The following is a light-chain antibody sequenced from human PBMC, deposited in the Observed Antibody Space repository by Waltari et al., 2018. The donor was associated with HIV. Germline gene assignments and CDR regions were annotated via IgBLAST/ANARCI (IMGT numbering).Light chain of an antibody. V-gene: IGLV2-14*03. CDR3: SSYRTTFI. J-gene: IGLJ2*01. CDR2: DVS. CDR1: TSDIGPSHS. Sequence: QSALTQPASMSGSPGQSITISCAGPTSDIGPSHSVSWYQQHTDIAPKLIIYDVSYRPSGVDSRFPGSKSGNTASLTISDLRSDDEAVYYCSSYRTTFIFGAGTKLNVL.